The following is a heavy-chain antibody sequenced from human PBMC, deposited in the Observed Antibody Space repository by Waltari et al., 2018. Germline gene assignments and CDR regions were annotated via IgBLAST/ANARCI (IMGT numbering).Heavy chain of an antibody. D-gene: IGHD2-21*02. CDR3: AREYCGGDCRLFDY. CDR1: RDAVPEHH. V-gene: IGHV1-2*02. J-gene: IGHJ4*02. CDR2: VNPNGGGT. Sequence: LVQSGAEVMKPGASVRVSCKASRDAVPEHHIHWVRQAPGQVLEWMGWVNPNGGGTNYAQRFAGRITVTWDASITTAYMEFSRLTSGDTAVYFCAREYCGGDCRLFDYWGQGTPVTVSS.